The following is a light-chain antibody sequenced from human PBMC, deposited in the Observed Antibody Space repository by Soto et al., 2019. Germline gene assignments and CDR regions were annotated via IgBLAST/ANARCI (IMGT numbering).Light chain of an antibody. CDR1: QGVRNL. CDR3: QQRRSWPAT. V-gene: IGKV3-11*01. Sequence: EIVLTQSPATLSLSPGERAILSCRASQGVRNLLAWYQQKPGQAPRLLIYDASSRATGVPARFSGSGSGTDFTLVISSLEPEDFAVCYCQQRRSWPATFGLGTKGDI. J-gene: IGKJ3*01. CDR2: DAS.